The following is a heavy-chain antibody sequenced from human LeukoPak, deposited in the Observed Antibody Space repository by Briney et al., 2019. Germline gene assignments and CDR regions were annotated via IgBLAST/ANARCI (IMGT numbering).Heavy chain of an antibody. J-gene: IGHJ4*02. CDR3: ATYRQVLLPFES. D-gene: IGHD2-8*02. CDR1: GFTVSSNY. Sequence: PGGSLRLSCAASGFTVSSNYMSWVRQAPGKGLEWVSSISSSSSYIYYADSVKGRFTISRDNAKNSLYLQMNSLRAEDTAIYYCATYRQVLLPFESWGQGTLVTVSS. CDR2: ISSSSSYI. V-gene: IGHV3-21*04.